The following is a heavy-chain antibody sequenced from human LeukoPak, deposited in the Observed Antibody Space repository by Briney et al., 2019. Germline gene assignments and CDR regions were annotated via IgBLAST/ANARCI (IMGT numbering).Heavy chain of an antibody. V-gene: IGHV3-11*04. D-gene: IGHD3-10*01. J-gene: IGHJ4*02. CDR2: ISSSGSNI. CDR3: ARDIYGSGPPVGDAIDY. Sequence: GGSLRLSCAASGFTFSDYYMSWIRQAPGKGLEWISYISSSGSNIYYADSVKGRFTISRDNAKNSLYLQVNSLRAEDTAVYYCARDIYGSGPPVGDAIDYWGQGTLVTVSS. CDR1: GFTFSDYY.